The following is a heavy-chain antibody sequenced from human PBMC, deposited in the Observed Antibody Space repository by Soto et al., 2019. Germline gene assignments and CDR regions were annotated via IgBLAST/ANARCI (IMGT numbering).Heavy chain of an antibody. J-gene: IGHJ4*02. Sequence: GASVTVCCKASGYTFTSDGSRWVRQAHGQGLEWMGWISAYNGNTNYAQKLQGRVTMTTDTSTSTAYMELRSLRSDDTAVYYCARRVPYGSGSYGHFDYWGQGTLVTVSS. CDR3: ARRVPYGSGSYGHFDY. D-gene: IGHD3-10*01. CDR2: ISAYNGNT. V-gene: IGHV1-18*01. CDR1: GYTFTSDG.